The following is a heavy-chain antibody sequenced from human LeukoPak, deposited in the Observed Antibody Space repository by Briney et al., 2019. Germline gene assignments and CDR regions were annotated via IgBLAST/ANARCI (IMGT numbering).Heavy chain of an antibody. J-gene: IGHJ4*02. CDR1: GFTVSSNY. CDR2: IYSGGST. Sequence: GGSLRLSCAASGFTVSSNYMSWVRQAPGKGLEWVSVIYSGGSTYYADSVKGRFTISRDDSKNTLYLQMSSLRAEDTAVYYCAREHIVGAPTVDYWGQGTLVTVSS. V-gene: IGHV3-66*02. CDR3: AREHIVGAPTVDY. D-gene: IGHD1-26*01.